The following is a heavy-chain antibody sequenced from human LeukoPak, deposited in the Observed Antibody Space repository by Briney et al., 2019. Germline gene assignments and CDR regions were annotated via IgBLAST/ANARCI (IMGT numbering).Heavy chain of an antibody. J-gene: IGHJ4*02. CDR3: ARNPEVVTKGPFDY. Sequence: SETLSLTCTVSGGSISSSSYYWGWIRQPPGTGLEWIGSIYYSGSTYYNPSLKSRVTISVDTSKNQFSLKLSSVTAADTAVYYCARNPEVVTKGPFDYWGQGTLVTVSS. D-gene: IGHD4-23*01. V-gene: IGHV4-39*01. CDR1: GGSISSSSYY. CDR2: IYYSGST.